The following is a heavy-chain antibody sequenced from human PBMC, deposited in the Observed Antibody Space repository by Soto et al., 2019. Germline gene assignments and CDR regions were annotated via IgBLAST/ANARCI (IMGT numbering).Heavy chain of an antibody. Sequence: QVQLVQSGAEVKKPGASVKVSCKASGYTFTNYDINWVRQATGQGLEWMGWMNPNSGNTGYAQKFQGRVTMTRDTSISTAFVELSSLRSEDTAVYYCARRLAAAGVLPDYWGQGTLVTVSS. CDR2: MNPNSGNT. D-gene: IGHD6-25*01. CDR3: ARRLAAAGVLPDY. CDR1: GYTFTNYD. J-gene: IGHJ4*02. V-gene: IGHV1-8*01.